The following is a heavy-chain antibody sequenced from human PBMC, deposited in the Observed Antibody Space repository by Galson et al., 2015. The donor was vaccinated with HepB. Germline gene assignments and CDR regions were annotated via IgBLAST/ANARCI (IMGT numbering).Heavy chain of an antibody. CDR2: ISSTSTYI. CDR3: ARSGLGGYYDSSGYWTIGY. V-gene: IGHV3-21*01. CDR1: GFTFSSYS. J-gene: IGHJ4*02. D-gene: IGHD3-22*01. Sequence: SLRLSCAASGFTFSSYSMSWVRQAPGKGLEWVSSISSTSTYIYYADSVKGRFTISRDNAKNLLYLQMNSLRAEDTAVYYCARSGLGGYYDSSGYWTIGYWGQGTLVTVSS.